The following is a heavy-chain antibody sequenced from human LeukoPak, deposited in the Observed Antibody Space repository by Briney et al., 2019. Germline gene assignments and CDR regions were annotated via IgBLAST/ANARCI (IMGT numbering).Heavy chain of an antibody. CDR2: IHTSGST. CDR1: GGSISSYY. CDR3: ARDTYYYGSGSYRLDY. J-gene: IGHJ4*02. Sequence: SETLSLTCTFSGGSISSYYWSWIRQPAGKGLEWLGRIHTSGSTNYNPSLKSRVTMSVDTSKNQFSLKLSSVTAADTAVYYCARDTYYYGSGSYRLDYWGQGTLVTVSS. D-gene: IGHD3-10*01. V-gene: IGHV4-4*07.